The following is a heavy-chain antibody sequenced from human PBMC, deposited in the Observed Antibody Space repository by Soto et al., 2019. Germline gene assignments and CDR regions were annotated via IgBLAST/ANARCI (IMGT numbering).Heavy chain of an antibody. CDR1: GSTFGTYA. Sequence: QVQLVQSGAEVRKPGSSVKVSCKASGSTFGTYAFSWVRQAPGQGLEWLGGIIPVFDTTQYAQKFQGRVTITADVSTSTAYMELSTLRSEDTAVYYCVNWVGGEGHFNYCGQGTLVPISS. CDR3: VNWVGGEGHFNY. J-gene: IGHJ4*02. D-gene: IGHD3-16*01. CDR2: IIPVFDTT. V-gene: IGHV1-69*01.